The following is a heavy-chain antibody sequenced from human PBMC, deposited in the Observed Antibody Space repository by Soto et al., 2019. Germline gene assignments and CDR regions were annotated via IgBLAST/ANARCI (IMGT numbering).Heavy chain of an antibody. CDR3: AREALGIAALFYYYYGMDV. D-gene: IGHD6-13*01. V-gene: IGHV1-69*01. CDR1: GGTFSSYA. CDR2: IIPIFGTA. J-gene: IGHJ6*02. Sequence: QVQLVQSGAEVKKPGSSVKVSCKASGGTFSSYAISWVRQAPGQGLEWMGGIIPIFGTANYAQKFQGRVTITADESTSTAYMELSSLRSEDTAVYYCAREALGIAALFYYYYGMDVWGQGTTVTVSS.